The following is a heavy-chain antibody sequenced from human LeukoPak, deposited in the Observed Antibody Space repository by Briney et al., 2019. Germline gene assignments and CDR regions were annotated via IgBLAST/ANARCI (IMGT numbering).Heavy chain of an antibody. D-gene: IGHD3-10*01. Sequence: GWSLTLSCPDNGPTVCTYNMNWVRQAAGEGLEGISCICSRTNYTLYADSVKGRFTISRDNAKKSLYLQMNSLRAEDTAVYYCSRGTGFGELLPFDSWGQGTLVTVSS. CDR2: ICSRTNYT. CDR3: SRGTGFGELLPFDS. V-gene: IGHV3-21*01. CDR1: GPTVCTYN. J-gene: IGHJ4*02.